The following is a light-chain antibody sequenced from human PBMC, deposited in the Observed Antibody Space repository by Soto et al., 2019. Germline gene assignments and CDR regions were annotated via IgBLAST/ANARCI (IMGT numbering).Light chain of an antibody. CDR3: CSYAGSSYV. V-gene: IGLV2-23*01. CDR1: SCDVGSYNL. J-gene: IGLJ1*01. CDR2: EGS. Sequence: SVWNRPASVSGSPGQSITFSCPGTSCDVGSYNLVSWYQQHPGKAPKLMIYEGSKRPSGVSNRFSGSKSGNTASLTISGLQAEDEADYYCCSYAGSSYVFGTGTRSPS.